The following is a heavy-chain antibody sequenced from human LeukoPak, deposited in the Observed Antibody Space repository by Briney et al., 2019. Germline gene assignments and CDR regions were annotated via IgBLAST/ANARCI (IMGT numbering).Heavy chain of an antibody. CDR3: AKDRRTLDAFDI. Sequence: PGGSLRLSCAASGFTFSSYAMSWVRQAPGKGLEWVSVISGSGGSTYSAESVKGRFTISRDNSKNTLYLQMNSLRVEDTAVYNCAKDRRTLDAFDIWGQGTMVTVSS. J-gene: IGHJ3*02. CDR2: ISGSGGST. V-gene: IGHV3-23*01. CDR1: GFTFSSYA.